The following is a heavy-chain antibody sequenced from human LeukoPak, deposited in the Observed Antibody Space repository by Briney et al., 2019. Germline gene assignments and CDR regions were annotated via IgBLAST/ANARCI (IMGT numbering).Heavy chain of an antibody. D-gene: IGHD6-13*01. V-gene: IGHV3-23*01. CDR1: GLSFTNYA. Sequence: GGSLRLSCAASGLSFTNYAMMWVRQAPGKVLQWISTLTGYGGAYYTDSGEGRFIISRDISKNTMFLQMYSLRAEDTAVYYCAKGAAAGKVDWFDPWGQGTLVTASS. J-gene: IGHJ5*02. CDR2: LTGYGGA. CDR3: AKGAAAGKVDWFDP.